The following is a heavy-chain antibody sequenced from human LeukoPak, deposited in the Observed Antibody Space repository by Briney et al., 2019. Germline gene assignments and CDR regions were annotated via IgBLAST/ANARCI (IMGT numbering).Heavy chain of an antibody. CDR3: ARVTGTTYGYYYYYMDV. Sequence: GASVKVSCKASGYTFTSYGISWVRQAPGQGLEWMGWISAYNGNTNYAQKLQGRVTMTTDTSTSTAYMELRSLRSDDTAVYYCARVTGTTYGYYYYYMDVWGKGTTVTVSS. V-gene: IGHV1-18*01. J-gene: IGHJ6*03. CDR2: ISAYNGNT. D-gene: IGHD1-7*01. CDR1: GYTFTSYG.